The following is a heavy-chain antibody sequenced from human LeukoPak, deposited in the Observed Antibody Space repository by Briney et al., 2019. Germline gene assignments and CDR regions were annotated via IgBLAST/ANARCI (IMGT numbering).Heavy chain of an antibody. V-gene: IGHV4-59*12. D-gene: IGHD1-1*01. CDR3: AKGHTTTWTFFDY. Sequence: SETLSLTCAVYGGSFSGYYWSWIRQPPGKGLEWIGYIYYSGSTNYNPSLKSRVTISVDTSKNQFSLKLSSVTAADTAIYYCAKGHTTTWTFFDYWGQGTLVTVSS. CDR1: GGSFSGYY. J-gene: IGHJ4*02. CDR2: IYYSGST.